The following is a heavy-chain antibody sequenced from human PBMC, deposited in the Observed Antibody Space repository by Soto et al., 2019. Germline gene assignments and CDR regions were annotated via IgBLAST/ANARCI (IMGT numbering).Heavy chain of an antibody. Sequence: QVQLVQSGAEVKKPGASVKVSCKASGYTFTSYGISWVRQAPGQGLEWMGWISAYNGNTNYAQKLQGRVTMTTDTSTSTAYMELRSLRSDDTAVYYCARIVPGAYYDFWSGYYTDWGQGTLVTVSS. V-gene: IGHV1-18*04. CDR1: GYTFTSYG. D-gene: IGHD3-3*01. J-gene: IGHJ4*02. CDR3: ARIVPGAYYDFWSGYYTD. CDR2: ISAYNGNT.